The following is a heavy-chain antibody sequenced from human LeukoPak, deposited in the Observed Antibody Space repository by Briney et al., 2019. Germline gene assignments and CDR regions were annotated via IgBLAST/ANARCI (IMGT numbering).Heavy chain of an antibody. CDR1: GFTFSSYS. CDR2: ISSSSSYI. D-gene: IGHD1-26*01. J-gene: IGHJ4*02. Sequence: GGSLRLSCAASGFTFSSYSMNWVRQAPGKGLEWVSSISSSSSYIYYADSVKGRFTISRDNAKNSLYLQMNSLRAEDTAVYYCARGVKWEPSSRLDYWGQGTLVTVSS. CDR3: ARGVKWEPSSRLDY. V-gene: IGHV3-21*04.